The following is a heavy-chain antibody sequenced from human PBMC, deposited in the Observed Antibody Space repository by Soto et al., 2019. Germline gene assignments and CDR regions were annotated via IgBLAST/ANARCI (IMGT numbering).Heavy chain of an antibody. CDR2: IYTSGST. D-gene: IGHD3-10*01. Sequence: SETLSLTCTVSGGSISSYYWSWIRQPAGKGLEWIGRIYTSGSTNYNPSLKSRVTMSVDTSKNQFSLKLSSVTAADTAVYYCASDNYYGSGSYYNDPFHFDYWGQGTLVTSPQ. V-gene: IGHV4-4*07. CDR1: GGSISSYY. J-gene: IGHJ4*02. CDR3: ASDNYYGSGSYYNDPFHFDY.